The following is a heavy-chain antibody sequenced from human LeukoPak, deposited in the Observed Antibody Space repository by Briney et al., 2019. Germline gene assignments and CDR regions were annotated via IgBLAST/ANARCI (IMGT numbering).Heavy chain of an antibody. CDR1: GFTFSSYA. V-gene: IGHV3-30*04. CDR2: ISYDGSNK. CDR3: ARDLSSWELLSFGY. J-gene: IGHJ4*02. Sequence: PGGSLRLSCAASGFTFSSYAMHWVRQAPGKGLEWVAVISYDGSNKYYADSVKGRFTISRDNSKNTLYLQMNSLRAEDTAVYYCARDLSSWELLSFGYWGQGTLVTVSS. D-gene: IGHD1-26*01.